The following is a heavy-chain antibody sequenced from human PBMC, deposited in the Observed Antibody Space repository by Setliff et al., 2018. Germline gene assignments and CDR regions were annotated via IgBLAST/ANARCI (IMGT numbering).Heavy chain of an antibody. D-gene: IGHD6-19*01. CDR3: ARGSSGWYGLTDY. V-gene: IGHV3-33*08. CDR2: IWYDGSNK. J-gene: IGHJ4*02. CDR1: GFTFSSYE. Sequence: GGSLRLSCAASGFTFSSYEMNWVRQAPGKGLAWVAVIWYDGSNKYYADSVKGRFTISRDNPKNPLYLQMNSLRAEDTAVYYCARGSSGWYGLTDYWGQGTLVTVSS.